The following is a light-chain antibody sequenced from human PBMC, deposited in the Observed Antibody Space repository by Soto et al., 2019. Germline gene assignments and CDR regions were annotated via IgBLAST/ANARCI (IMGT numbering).Light chain of an antibody. CDR1: QSISNW. CDR3: QQYKSVSLLT. V-gene: IGKV1-5*03. Sequence: DIQMTQSPSTLSASVGDRVTITCRASQSISNWLAWYQQKPGKAPKLLIYKASNLDSGVPSRFSGSASGTEFTLTISSLQPDDFATYYCQQYKSVSLLTFGGGTKVESK. J-gene: IGKJ4*01. CDR2: KAS.